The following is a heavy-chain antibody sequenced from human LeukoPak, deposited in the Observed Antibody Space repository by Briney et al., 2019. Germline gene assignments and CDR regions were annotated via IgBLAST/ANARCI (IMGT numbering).Heavy chain of an antibody. CDR2: IKTDGSEK. J-gene: IGHJ5*02. Sequence: GGPLRLSCVASGLTVSNHWMSWVRQAPGKGLEWVANIKTDGSEKYYVDSVKGRFTISRDNAKNSLYLQMNSLRAEDTAVYYCARDYTGYFPWGQGTLVIVSS. V-gene: IGHV3-7*03. CDR1: GLTVSNHW. CDR3: ARDYTGYFP. D-gene: IGHD3-9*01.